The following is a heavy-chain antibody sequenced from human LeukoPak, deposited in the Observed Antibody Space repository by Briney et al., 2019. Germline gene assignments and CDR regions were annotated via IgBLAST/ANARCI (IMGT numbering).Heavy chain of an antibody. CDR3: ASGPYGSGSYYRSYYYYYMDV. CDR2: IIPIFGTA. D-gene: IGHD3-10*01. J-gene: IGHJ6*03. V-gene: IGHV1-69*13. Sequence: SVKVSCKASGGTFISYAISWVRQAPGQGLEWMGRIIPIFGTANYAQKFQGRVTITADESTSTAYMELSSLRSEDTAVYYCASGPYGSGSYYRSYYYYYMDVWGKGTTVTVSS. CDR1: GGTFISYA.